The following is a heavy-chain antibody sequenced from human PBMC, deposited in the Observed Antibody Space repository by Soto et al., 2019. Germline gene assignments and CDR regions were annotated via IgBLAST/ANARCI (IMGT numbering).Heavy chain of an antibody. D-gene: IGHD3-10*01. CDR1: GYTFTSYT. V-gene: IGHV1-3*01. CDR2: INAGNGNT. Sequence: ASVKVSCKASGYTFTSYTMHWVRQAPGQRLEWMGWINAGNGNTKYSQKFQGRVTITRDTSASTAYMELNSLRSEDTAVYYCARDRYYGSGTYNHFDYWGQGTLVTVS. J-gene: IGHJ4*02. CDR3: ARDRYYGSGTYNHFDY.